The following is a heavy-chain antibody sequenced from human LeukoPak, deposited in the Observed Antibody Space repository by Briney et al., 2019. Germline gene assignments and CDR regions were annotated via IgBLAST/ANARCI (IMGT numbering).Heavy chain of an antibody. Sequence: GGSLRLPCAASGFTFSSYAMSWVRQAPGKGLEWVSAISGSGGSTYYADSVKGRFTISRDNSKNTLYLQMNSLRAEDTAVYYCAKDYSFWSGCFDYWGQGTLVTVSS. V-gene: IGHV3-23*01. D-gene: IGHD3-3*01. CDR3: AKDYSFWSGCFDY. CDR1: GFTFSSYA. CDR2: ISGSGGST. J-gene: IGHJ4*02.